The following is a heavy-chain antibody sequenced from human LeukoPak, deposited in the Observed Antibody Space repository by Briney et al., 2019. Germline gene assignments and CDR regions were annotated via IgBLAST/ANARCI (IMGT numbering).Heavy chain of an antibody. CDR3: ARVKVVPAAIDYYYMDV. Sequence: SETLSLTCTVSGGSISSYYWSWIRQPPGKGLEWIGYIYYSGSTNYNPSLKSRVTISVDTSKNQFSLKLSSVTAADTAVYYCARVKVVPAAIDYYYMDVWGKGTTVTVSS. V-gene: IGHV4-59*01. J-gene: IGHJ6*03. CDR2: IYYSGST. CDR1: GGSISSYY. D-gene: IGHD2-2*01.